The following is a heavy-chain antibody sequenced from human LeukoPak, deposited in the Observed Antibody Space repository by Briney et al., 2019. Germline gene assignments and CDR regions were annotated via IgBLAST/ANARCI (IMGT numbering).Heavy chain of an antibody. D-gene: IGHD3-3*01. V-gene: IGHV3-7*01. Sequence: GGSLRLSCAASGFVFRNYFMSWVRQAPGKGLEWVASIKNDGSGKYYVDSVRSRYTISRDNTKNSLYLQMSSLRAEDTAVYYCATDRGWRTSGYYLYYFEYWGQGTLVTFSS. J-gene: IGHJ4*02. CDR2: IKNDGSGK. CDR1: GFVFRNYF. CDR3: ATDRGWRTSGYYLYYFEY.